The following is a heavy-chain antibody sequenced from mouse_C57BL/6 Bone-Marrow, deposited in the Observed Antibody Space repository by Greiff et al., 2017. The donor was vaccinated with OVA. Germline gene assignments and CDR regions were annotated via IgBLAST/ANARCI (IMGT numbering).Heavy chain of an antibody. Sequence: QVQLQQSGAELMKPGASVKLSCKATGYTFTGYWIEWVKQRPGHGLEWIGEILPGSGSTNYNEKFKGKATFTADTSSNTAYMQLSSLTTEDSAIYDCASGGYDYDQAWFAYWGQGTLVTVSA. CDR3: ASGGYDYDQAWFAY. CDR2: ILPGSGST. CDR1: GYTFTGYW. V-gene: IGHV1-9*01. D-gene: IGHD2-4*01. J-gene: IGHJ3*01.